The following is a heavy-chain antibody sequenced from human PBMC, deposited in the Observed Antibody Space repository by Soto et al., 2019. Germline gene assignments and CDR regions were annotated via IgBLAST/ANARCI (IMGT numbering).Heavy chain of an antibody. CDR3: AKEGGYYGSGSYSVGENYYGMDV. CDR2: ISYDGSNK. J-gene: IGHJ6*02. CDR1: GFTFSSYG. Sequence: QVQLVESGGGVVQTGRSLRLSCAASGFTFSSYGMHWVRQAPGKGLEWVAVISYDGSNKYYADSVKGRVTISRDNSKNTLYLQMNSLRAEDTAVYYCAKEGGYYGSGSYSVGENYYGMDVWGQGTTVTVSS. V-gene: IGHV3-30*18. D-gene: IGHD3-10*01.